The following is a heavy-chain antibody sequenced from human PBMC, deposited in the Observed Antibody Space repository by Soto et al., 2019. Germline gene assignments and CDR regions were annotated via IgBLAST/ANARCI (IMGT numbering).Heavy chain of an antibody. CDR1: GGSIISYY. CDR3: ASWGYDILTGYSPHNWFDP. V-gene: IGHV4-59*01. CDR2: IYYSGST. J-gene: IGHJ5*02. D-gene: IGHD3-9*01. Sequence: SETLSLTCTVSGGSIISYYWSWIRQPPGKGLEWIGYIYYSGSTNYNPSLKSRVTISVDTSKNQFSLKLTSVTAADTAVYYCASWGYDILTGYSPHNWFDPWGQGTLVTVSS.